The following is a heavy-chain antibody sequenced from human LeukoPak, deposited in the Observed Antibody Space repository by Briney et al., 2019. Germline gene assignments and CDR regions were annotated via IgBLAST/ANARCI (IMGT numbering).Heavy chain of an antibody. Sequence: GGSPRLSCAASGFTFSTYAMSWVRQAPGEGLQWVSGISNSGDSTYYLDSVKGRFTISRDNSKNTLHLQMSSLRAEDTALYYCVKDRCDRATCPEVWGQGTLVTVSS. CDR3: VKDRCDRATCPEV. D-gene: IGHD1-14*01. J-gene: IGHJ4*02. CDR1: GFTFSTYA. CDR2: ISNSGDST. V-gene: IGHV3-23*01.